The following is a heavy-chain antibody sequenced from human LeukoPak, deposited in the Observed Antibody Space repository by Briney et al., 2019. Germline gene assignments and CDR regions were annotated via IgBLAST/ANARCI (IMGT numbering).Heavy chain of an antibody. Sequence: SESLSLTCTVSGGSISSSSYYWGWIRQPPGKGLEWIGEIYHSGSTNYNPSLKSRVTISVDKSKNQFSLKLSSVTAADTAVYYCASLPSFDGMDVWGQGTTVTVSS. CDR1: GGSISSSSYY. CDR3: ASLPSFDGMDV. J-gene: IGHJ6*02. V-gene: IGHV4-39*07. CDR2: IYHSGST. D-gene: IGHD2-2*01.